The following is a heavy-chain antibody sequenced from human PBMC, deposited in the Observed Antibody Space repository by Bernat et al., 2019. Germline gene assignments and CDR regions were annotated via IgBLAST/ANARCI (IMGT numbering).Heavy chain of an antibody. V-gene: IGHV3-66*01. CDR2: IYSGGST. CDR3: AREGVVDYGANTGNFDY. CDR1: GFTVSRHY. D-gene: IGHD4-23*01. J-gene: IGHJ4*02. Sequence: EVQLVESGGGLVQPGGSLRLSCAASGFTVSRHYMSWVRQAPGKGLEWVSVIYSGGSTFYADSVKGRFTISRDNSKDTLYLQMNNLRAEDTALYYCAREGVVDYGANTGNFDYWGQGTLVTVSS.